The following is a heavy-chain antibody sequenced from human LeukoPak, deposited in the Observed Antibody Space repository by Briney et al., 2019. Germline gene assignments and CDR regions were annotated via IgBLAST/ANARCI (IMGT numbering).Heavy chain of an antibody. CDR1: GYTFTNYG. CDR3: ARDRGITMIVVGLFDY. Sequence: ASVKVSCKASGYTFTNYGISWVRQAPGQGLEWMGWISAYNGNTNYAQKLQGRVTMTTDTSTSTAYMELRRLRSDDTAVYYCARDRGITMIVVGLFDYWGQGTLVTVSS. J-gene: IGHJ4*02. V-gene: IGHV1-18*01. CDR2: ISAYNGNT. D-gene: IGHD3-22*01.